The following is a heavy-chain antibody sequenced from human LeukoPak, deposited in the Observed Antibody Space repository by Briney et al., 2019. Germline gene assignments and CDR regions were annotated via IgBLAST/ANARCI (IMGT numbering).Heavy chain of an antibody. CDR1: GGSISSYY. CDR2: IYYSGST. D-gene: IGHD6-6*01. J-gene: IGHJ4*02. CDR3: ARHRAARPGYFDY. Sequence: PSETLSLTCTVSGGSISSYYWSWIRQPPGKGREWIGYIYYSGSTNYNPSLKSRVTISVDTSKNQFSLKLSSVTAADTAVYYCARHRAARPGYFDYWGQGTLVTVSS. V-gene: IGHV4-59*08.